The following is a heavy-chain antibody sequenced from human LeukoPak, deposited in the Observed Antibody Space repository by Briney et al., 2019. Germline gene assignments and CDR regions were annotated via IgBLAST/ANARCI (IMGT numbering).Heavy chain of an antibody. CDR1: GFTFDDYA. CDR2: ISWNSGTI. CDR3: AKGRGLMAAFDY. D-gene: IGHD2-8*01. J-gene: IGHJ4*02. Sequence: GGSLRLSCAASGFTFDDYAMHWVRQAPGQGLEWVSSISWNSGTIGYADSVKGRFTISRDNAKNSLYLQMNSLRAEDMAFYYCAKGRGLMAAFDYWGQGTLVTVSS. V-gene: IGHV3-9*03.